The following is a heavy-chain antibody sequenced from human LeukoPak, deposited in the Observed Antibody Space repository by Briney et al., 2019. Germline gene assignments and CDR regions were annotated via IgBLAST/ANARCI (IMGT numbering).Heavy chain of an antibody. CDR2: IYYSGST. CDR1: GGSISSSRYY. D-gene: IGHD3-9*01. CDR3: ARGRQSILRYFDWLSAGWFDP. Sequence: SETLSLTCTVSGGSISSSRYYWGWIRQPQGKGLEWIVSIYYSGSTYYTPSLESRVTISVDTSKNQFSLKLSSVTAADTAVYYCARGRQSILRYFDWLSAGWFDPWGQGTLVTVSS. J-gene: IGHJ5*02. V-gene: IGHV4-39*07.